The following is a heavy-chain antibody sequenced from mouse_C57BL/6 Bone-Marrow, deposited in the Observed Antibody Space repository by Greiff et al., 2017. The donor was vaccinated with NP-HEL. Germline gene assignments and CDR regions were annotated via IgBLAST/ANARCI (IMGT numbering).Heavy chain of an antibody. V-gene: IGHV5-4*01. CDR2: ISDGGSYT. J-gene: IGHJ1*03. CDR3: ARRDYSNYGWYFDV. D-gene: IGHD2-5*01. CDR1: GFTFSSYA. Sequence: EVQRVESGGGLVKPGGSLKLSCAASGFTFSSYAMSWVRQTPEKRLEWVATISDGGSYTYYPDNVKGRFTISRDNAKNNLYLQMSHLKSEDTAMYYCARRDYSNYGWYFDVWGTGTTVTVSS.